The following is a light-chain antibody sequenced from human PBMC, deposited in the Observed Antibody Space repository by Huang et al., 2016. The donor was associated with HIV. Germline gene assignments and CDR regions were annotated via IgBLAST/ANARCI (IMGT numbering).Light chain of an antibody. CDR2: WVS. Sequence: DIVMTQSPDSLAVSLGERATINCKSSQSIFYSSNNKNYVAWYQQKPGQPPKLLIYWVSTRESGVPDRFSGSGSGTDFTLSISSLQAEDVAVYYCHQYHSIPLTFGGGTRVEIK. J-gene: IGKJ4*01. CDR1: QSIFYSSNNKNY. V-gene: IGKV4-1*01. CDR3: HQYHSIPLT.